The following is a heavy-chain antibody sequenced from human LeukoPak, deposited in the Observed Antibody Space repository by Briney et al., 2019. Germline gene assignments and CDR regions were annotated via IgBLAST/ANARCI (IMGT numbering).Heavy chain of an antibody. Sequence: PGGSLRLSCAASGFTFNTDAMTWVRQAPGKGLQWVAAISGSGGDTYYEDAVEGRFTISRDNSKNMMYLQTNSLRAEDTAVYYCARDSHGWSKNYWGQGTLVTVSS. D-gene: IGHD6-19*01. V-gene: IGHV3-23*01. CDR2: ISGSGGDT. CDR1: GFTFNTDA. CDR3: ARDSHGWSKNY. J-gene: IGHJ4*02.